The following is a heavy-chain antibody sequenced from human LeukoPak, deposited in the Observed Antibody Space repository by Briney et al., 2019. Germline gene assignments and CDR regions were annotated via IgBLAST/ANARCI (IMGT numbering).Heavy chain of an antibody. CDR1: GGSIRSYY. D-gene: IGHD6-13*01. CDR3: ARGEPSIASTGAPPFGL. J-gene: IGHJ2*01. V-gene: IGHV4-59*01. Sequence: SENLSLTCTVSGGSIRSYYWEWIRQPPGKGLEWIGYIYYSGSTDYNPSLKSRVTLSVDTSKNQFSLRSSSVTAADTAVYYCARGEPSIASTGAPPFGLWGRGTLVTVSS. CDR2: IYYSGST.